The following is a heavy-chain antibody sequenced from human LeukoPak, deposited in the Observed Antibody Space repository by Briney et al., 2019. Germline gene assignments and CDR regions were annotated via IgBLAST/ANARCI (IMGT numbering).Heavy chain of an antibody. V-gene: IGHV1-18*04. CDR1: DYTFTSYG. J-gene: IGHJ4*02. D-gene: IGHD6-13*01. CDR2: ISAYNGNT. CDR3: ARDRAAASTVSIVAY. Sequence: GASVKVSCKASDYTFTSYGISWVRQAPGQGLEWMGWISAYNGNTNYAQNLQGRVTMTADTSTSTAYMVLRSLRSDDTAVCYCARDRAAASTVSIVAYWGQGTLVTVSS.